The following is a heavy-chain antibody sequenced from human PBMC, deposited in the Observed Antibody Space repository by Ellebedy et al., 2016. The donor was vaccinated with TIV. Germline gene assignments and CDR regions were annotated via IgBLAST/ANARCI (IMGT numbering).Heavy chain of an antibody. D-gene: IGHD1-26*01. CDR1: GFTFTSYS. CDR3: ARSGELDS. J-gene: IGHJ4*02. Sequence: GESLKISCAASGFTFTSYSMNWVRQAPGKGLEWVSSISSTGYYIYYADSVKGRFTISRDDAMSSLFLQMNRLSAEDTAVYYCARSGELDSWGQGTLVTVSS. CDR2: ISSTGYYI. V-gene: IGHV3-21*01.